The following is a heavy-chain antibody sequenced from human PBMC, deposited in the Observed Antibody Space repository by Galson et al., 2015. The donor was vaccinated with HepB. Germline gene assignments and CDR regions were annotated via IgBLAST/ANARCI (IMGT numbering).Heavy chain of an antibody. J-gene: IGHJ5*02. Sequence: SVKVSCKASGGTFSSYAISWVRQAPGQGLEWMGGIIPIFGTANYAQKFQGRVTITADESTSTAYMELSSLRSEDTAVYYCARAGIVWLRAGGSGWFDPWGQGTLVTVSS. D-gene: IGHD5-12*01. CDR2: IIPIFGTA. CDR1: GGTFSSYA. CDR3: ARAGIVWLRAGGSGWFDP. V-gene: IGHV1-69*13.